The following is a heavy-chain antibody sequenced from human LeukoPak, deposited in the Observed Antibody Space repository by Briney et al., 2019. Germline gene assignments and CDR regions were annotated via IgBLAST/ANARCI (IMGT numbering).Heavy chain of an antibody. Sequence: SETLSLTCTVSGGSISSYYWSWIRQPPGKGLEWIGYIYYSGSTNYNPSLKSRVTISVDTSKNQFSLKLSSVTAADTAVYYCARELADYFDYWGQGTLVTVSS. CDR3: ARELADYFDY. CDR1: GGSISSYY. CDR2: IYYSGST. J-gene: IGHJ4*02. V-gene: IGHV4-59*01. D-gene: IGHD6-13*01.